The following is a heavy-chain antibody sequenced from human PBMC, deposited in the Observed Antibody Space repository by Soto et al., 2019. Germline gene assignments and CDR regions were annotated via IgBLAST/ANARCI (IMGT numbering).Heavy chain of an antibody. J-gene: IGHJ3*02. CDR2: IKSKVDGGTT. V-gene: IGHV3-15*01. Sequence: AGCLGLSRAASGLTFNNAWVGWVRKARGKGLEWVVRIKSKVDGGTTDYAAPVKGRFTISRDDSKNTLYLQMNSLKSEDTAMYFGNYIQLWSDDAFDIWGQGTMVTVSS. CDR1: GLTFNNAW. CDR3: NYIQLWSDDAFDI. D-gene: IGHD5-18*01.